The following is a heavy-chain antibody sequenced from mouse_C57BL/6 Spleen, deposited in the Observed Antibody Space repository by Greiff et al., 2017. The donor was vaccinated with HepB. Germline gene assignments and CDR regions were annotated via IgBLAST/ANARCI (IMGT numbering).Heavy chain of an antibody. CDR2: IWRGGST. CDR3: AKGDYYGSSGFAY. CDR1: GFSLTSYG. J-gene: IGHJ3*01. Sequence: VKLMESGPGLVQPSQSLSITCTVSGFSLTSYGVHWVRQSPGKGLEWLGVIWRGGSTDYNAAFMSRLSITKDNSKSQVFFKMNSLQADDTAIYYCAKGDYYGSSGFAYWGQGTLVTVSA. V-gene: IGHV2-5*01. D-gene: IGHD1-1*01.